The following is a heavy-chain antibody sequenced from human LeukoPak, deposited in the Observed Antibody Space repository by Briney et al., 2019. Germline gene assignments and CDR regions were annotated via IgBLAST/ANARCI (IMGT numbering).Heavy chain of an antibody. D-gene: IGHD1-14*01. J-gene: IGHJ4*02. CDR2: IYPSGTT. CDR3: ARRPESPITGFDF. Sequence: SDTLSLTCAVSGYSVSSAYYWAWIRQPPGAGLEWIGSIYPSGTTYYKSSLRSRLIISIDASRNQFSLRLSSVTAADTAMYYCARRPESPITGFDFWGQGALVAVSS. CDR1: GYSVSSAYY. V-gene: IGHV4-38-2*01.